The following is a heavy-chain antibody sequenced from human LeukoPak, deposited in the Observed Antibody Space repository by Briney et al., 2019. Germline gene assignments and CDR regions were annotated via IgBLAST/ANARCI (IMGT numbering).Heavy chain of an antibody. CDR1: GFIFSDFY. D-gene: IGHD3-10*01. V-gene: IGHV4-38-2*01. CDR2: IYYSGST. CDR3: ARRESIDYGSGSYDY. J-gene: IGHJ4*02. Sequence: GSLRLSCAGSGFIFSDFYMSWIRQPPGKGLEWIGSIYYSGSTYYNPSLKSRVAISVDTSKNQFSLKLSSVTAADTAVYYCARRESIDYGSGSYDYWGQGTLVTVSS.